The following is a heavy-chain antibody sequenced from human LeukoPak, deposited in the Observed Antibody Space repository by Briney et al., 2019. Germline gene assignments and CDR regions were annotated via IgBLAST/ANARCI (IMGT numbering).Heavy chain of an antibody. CDR3: ARDFDDYVGYFDL. Sequence: GGSLRLSCVASEFTFSSYTMNWVRQAPGKGLEWVSSITSSSGYKYYADSVKGRFTISRDNARNSVSLQMNSLRTEDTAVYYCARDFDDYVGYFDLWGRGTLVTVSS. V-gene: IGHV3-21*01. D-gene: IGHD3-16*01. J-gene: IGHJ2*01. CDR2: ITSSSGYK. CDR1: EFTFSSYT.